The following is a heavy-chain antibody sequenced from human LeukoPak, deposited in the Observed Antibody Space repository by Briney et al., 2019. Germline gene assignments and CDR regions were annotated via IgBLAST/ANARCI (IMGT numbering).Heavy chain of an antibody. CDR1: GYTFTSYG. CDR2: ISAYNGNT. V-gene: IGHV1-18*01. J-gene: IGHJ4*02. CDR3: AREPTYYYDSSGYQTAHYFDY. Sequence: ASVKVSCKASGYTFTSYGISWVRQAPGQGLEWMGWISAYNGNTNYAQKLQGRVTMTTDTSTSTAYMELRSLRSDDTAVYYCAREPTYYYDSSGYQTAHYFDYWGQGTLVTVSS. D-gene: IGHD3-22*01.